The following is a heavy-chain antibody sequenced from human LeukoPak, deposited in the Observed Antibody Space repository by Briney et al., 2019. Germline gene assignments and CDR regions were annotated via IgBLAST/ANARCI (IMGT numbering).Heavy chain of an antibody. Sequence: SETLSLTCTVSGGSISGYYWNWIRQPPGKGLEWIGYIYSGSTNYNPSLKSRVTISVDTSKNQFSLKLSSVTAADTAVYYCARLIFQRDYMDVWGKGTTVTVSS. CDR3: ARLIFQRDYMDV. V-gene: IGHV4-59*01. CDR1: GGSISGYY. CDR2: IYSGST. D-gene: IGHD3-3*02. J-gene: IGHJ6*03.